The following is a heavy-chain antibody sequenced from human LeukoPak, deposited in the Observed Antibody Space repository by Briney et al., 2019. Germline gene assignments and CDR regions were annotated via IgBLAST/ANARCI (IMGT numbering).Heavy chain of an antibody. CDR1: GGSISSYY. CDR2: IYTSGST. V-gene: IGHV4-4*07. Sequence: SETLSLTCTVSGGSISSYYWSWIRQPDGKGLEWIGRIYTSGSTNYNPSLKSRVTMSVDTSKNQFSLKLSSVTAADTAVYYCARDLVPAARYYYYYYGMDVWGQGTTVTVSS. CDR3: ARDLVPAARYYYYYYGMDV. J-gene: IGHJ6*02. D-gene: IGHD2-2*01.